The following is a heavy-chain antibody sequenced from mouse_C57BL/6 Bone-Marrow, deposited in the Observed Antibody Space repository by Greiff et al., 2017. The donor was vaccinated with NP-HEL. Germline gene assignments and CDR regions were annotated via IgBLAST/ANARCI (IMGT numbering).Heavy chain of an antibody. D-gene: IGHD1-1*01. CDR1: GYPFTDYY. CDR3: ARAYYYGSSYVDY. V-gene: IGHV1-75*01. J-gene: IGHJ2*01. CDR2: IFPGSGST. Sequence: VHVKQSGPELVKPGASVKISCKASGYPFTDYYINWVKQRPGQGLEWIGWIFPGSGSTYYNEKFKGKATLTVDKSSSTAYMLLSSLTSEDSAVYFCARAYYYGSSYVDYWGQGTTLTVSS.